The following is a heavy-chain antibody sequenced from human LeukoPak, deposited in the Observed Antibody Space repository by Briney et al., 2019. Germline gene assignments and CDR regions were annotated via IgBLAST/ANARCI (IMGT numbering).Heavy chain of an antibody. CDR1: GYSFTTYW. D-gene: IGHD2-15*01. Sequence: GESLKISCKGSGYSFTTYWIAWVRQMPGKGLEWMGIIYPGDSDTRYSPSFQGQVTISADKSISTAFLQWSSLKASNTAMYYCARQQVAYYYYYGMDVWGKGTTVTVSS. CDR3: ARQQVAYYYYYGMDV. V-gene: IGHV5-51*01. CDR2: IYPGDSDT. J-gene: IGHJ6*04.